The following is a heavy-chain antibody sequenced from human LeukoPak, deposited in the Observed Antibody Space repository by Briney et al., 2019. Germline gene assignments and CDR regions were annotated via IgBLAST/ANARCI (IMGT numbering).Heavy chain of an antibody. Sequence: SETLSLTCTASGGSISSYSWSWIRQPPGKGLEWIGYIYYSGSINYNPSLKSRGTISVDTSKNQFSLKLSSVTAADTAVYYCARNGPYGGNSLGDYWGQGTLVTVSS. CDR2: IYYSGSI. V-gene: IGHV4-59*01. D-gene: IGHD4-23*01. CDR1: GGSISSYS. CDR3: ARNGPYGGNSLGDY. J-gene: IGHJ4*02.